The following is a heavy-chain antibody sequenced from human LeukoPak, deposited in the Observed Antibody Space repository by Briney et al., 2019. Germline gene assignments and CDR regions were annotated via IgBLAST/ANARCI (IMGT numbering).Heavy chain of an antibody. CDR2: IRSDGST. CDR1: GFTVSSNY. V-gene: IGHV3-53*01. J-gene: IGHJ3*02. CDR3: ARGMYSGMYNDAFDI. Sequence: GGSLRLSCTASGFTVSSNYMSWVRQAPGKGLEWVSVIRSDGSTNHADSVKGRFTISRDNSKNTLYLQMSNLRAEDTAMYYCARGMYSGMYNDAFDIWGQGTKVTVSS. D-gene: IGHD1-26*01.